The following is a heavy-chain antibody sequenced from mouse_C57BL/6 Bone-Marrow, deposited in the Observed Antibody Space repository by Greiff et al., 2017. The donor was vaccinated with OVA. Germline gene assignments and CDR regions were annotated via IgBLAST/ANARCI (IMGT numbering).Heavy chain of an antibody. D-gene: IGHD1-1*01. Sequence: QVQLKQPGAELVRPGTSVKLSCKASGYTFTSYWMHWVKQRPGQGLEWIGVIDPSDSYTNYNQKFKGKATLTVDTSSSTAYMQLSSLTSEYSAVYYCARADYGSSSYYYSMDYWGQGTSVTVSS. CDR2: IDPSDSYT. CDR3: ARADYGSSSYYYSMDY. V-gene: IGHV1-59*01. J-gene: IGHJ4*01. CDR1: GYTFTSYW.